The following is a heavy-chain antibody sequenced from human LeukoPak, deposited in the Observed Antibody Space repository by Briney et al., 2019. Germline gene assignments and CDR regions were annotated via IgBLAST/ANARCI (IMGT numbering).Heavy chain of an antibody. J-gene: IGHJ4*02. Sequence: GGSLRLSCAASGFTVSDNNMIWVRQAPGKGLELVSTLHRDGSVRYADSVNGRFTISRDDSKNTLSLQMSSLRDEDTAVYYCVRVHGGGYWGQGTPVTVSS. CDR3: VRVHGGGY. D-gene: IGHD3-16*01. CDR2: LHRDGSV. V-gene: IGHV3-53*01. CDR1: GFTVSDNN.